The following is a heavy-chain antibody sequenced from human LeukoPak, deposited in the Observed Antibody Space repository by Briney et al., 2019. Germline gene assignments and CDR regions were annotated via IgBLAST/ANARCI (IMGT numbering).Heavy chain of an antibody. D-gene: IGHD2-8*02. CDR3: ARDLLLPATGMGGMDV. J-gene: IGHJ6*02. V-gene: IGHV3-21*04. CDR1: GFTFSTYR. Sequence: GGSLRLSCVGTGFTFSTYRMNWVRQAPGKGLEWVSSISSSSSYIYYADSVKGRFTISRDNSKNTLYLQMNSLRDEDTAVYYCARDLLLPATGMGGMDVWGQGTTVTVSS. CDR2: ISSSSSYI.